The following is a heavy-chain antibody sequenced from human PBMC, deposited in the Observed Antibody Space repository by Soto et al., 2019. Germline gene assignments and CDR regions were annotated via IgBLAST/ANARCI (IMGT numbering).Heavy chain of an antibody. CDR3: ARGVIVVVVAATAQSDAFDI. D-gene: IGHD2-15*01. CDR1: GGSVSSGSYY. Sequence: TLSLTCTVSGGSVSSGSYYWSWIRQPPGKGLEWIGYIYYSGSTNYNPSLKSRVTISVDTSKNQFSLKLSSVTAADTAVYYCARGVIVVVVAATAQSDAFDIWGQGTMVTVS. V-gene: IGHV4-61*01. CDR2: IYYSGST. J-gene: IGHJ3*02.